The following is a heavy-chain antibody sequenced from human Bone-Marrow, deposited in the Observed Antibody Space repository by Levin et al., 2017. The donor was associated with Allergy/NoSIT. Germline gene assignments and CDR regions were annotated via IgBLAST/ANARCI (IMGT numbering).Heavy chain of an antibody. V-gene: IGHV3-48*03. J-gene: IGHJ6*02. CDR3: ARGSFRTAGLLGYYYGLDV. D-gene: IGHD2-21*02. Sequence: AGGSLRLSCVASGFSLSQYDMIWVRQSPGKGLEWLSTISNTGTTVSFADSVKGRFTVSRDNTKKSLFLEMNSLRADDTAIYYCARGSFRTAGLLGYYYGLDVWGQGTTVSVSS. CDR2: ISNTGTTV. CDR1: GFSLSQYD.